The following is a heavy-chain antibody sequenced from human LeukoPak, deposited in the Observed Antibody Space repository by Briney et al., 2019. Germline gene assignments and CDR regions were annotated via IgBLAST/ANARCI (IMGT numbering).Heavy chain of an antibody. D-gene: IGHD6-19*01. CDR2: ISCDGSKN. Sequence: PGGSLRLSCAASGFTFSSYAMHWVRQAPGKGLEWVALISCDGSKNNYADSVKGRFTISRDNSNNTLYLQMNSLRAEDTAVYYCARGGYNSDWSRIDFWGQGTLVTVSS. CDR1: GFTFSSYA. J-gene: IGHJ4*02. CDR3: ARGGYNSDWSRIDF. V-gene: IGHV3-30*04.